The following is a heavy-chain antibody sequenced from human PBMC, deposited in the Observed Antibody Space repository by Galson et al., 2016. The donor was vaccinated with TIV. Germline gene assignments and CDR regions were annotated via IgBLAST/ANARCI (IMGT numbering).Heavy chain of an antibody. Sequence: SVKVSCKASGYTFTSDYIHWVRQAPGQGLEWMGIISPSGGRTTYAQKLQGRVTMTRDTSRDTSTSTVHMDLLSLRSEDTAVYYCARPPYCGGDCYQYDHWGQGTRVTVYS. D-gene: IGHD2-21*01. CDR2: ISPSGGRT. CDR1: GYTFTSDY. J-gene: IGHJ4*02. V-gene: IGHV1-46*01. CDR3: ARPPYCGGDCYQYDH.